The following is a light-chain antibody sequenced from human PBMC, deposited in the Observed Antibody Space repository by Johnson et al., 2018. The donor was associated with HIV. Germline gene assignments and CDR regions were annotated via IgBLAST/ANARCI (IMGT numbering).Light chain of an antibody. Sequence: QSVLTQPPSVSAAPGQKVTISCSGSSSNIGNNYVSWYQQLPGTAPKLLIYDNNKRPSGIPDRFSGSKSGTSATLGITGLPSGDEAHYYCGTGDASLRVNFFGPGTKVTVL. CDR2: DNN. CDR3: GTGDASLRVNF. V-gene: IGLV1-51*01. J-gene: IGLJ1*01. CDR1: SSNIGNNY.